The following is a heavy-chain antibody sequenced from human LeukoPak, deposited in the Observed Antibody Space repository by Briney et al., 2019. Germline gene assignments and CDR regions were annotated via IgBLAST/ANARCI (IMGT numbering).Heavy chain of an antibody. J-gene: IGHJ6*02. CDR1: GFTFSSYW. CDR3: ARVNSPHYYYYYGMDV. Sequence: PGGSLRLSCAASGFTFSSYWMSWVRQAPGKGLEWVANIKQDGSEKYYVDSVKGRFTISRDNAKNSLYLQMNSLRAEDTAVYHCARVNSPHYYYYYGMDVWGQGTTVTVSS. D-gene: IGHD4-23*01. CDR2: IKQDGSEK. V-gene: IGHV3-7*01.